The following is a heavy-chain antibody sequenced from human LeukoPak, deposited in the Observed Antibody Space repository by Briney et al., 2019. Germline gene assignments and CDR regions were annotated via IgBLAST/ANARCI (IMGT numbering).Heavy chain of an antibody. CDR1: GYSFTNYW. Sequence: GESLKISCKGSGYSFTNYWIDWVRQMPGKGLEWMWIIYPGDSDTRYSPSFQGQVTISADKSISTAYLQWSSLKAMDTAMYYCITGGSGSFYNPFDYWGQGTLVIVSS. D-gene: IGHD3-10*01. CDR2: IYPGDSDT. J-gene: IGHJ4*02. CDR3: ITGGSGSFYNPFDY. V-gene: IGHV5-51*01.